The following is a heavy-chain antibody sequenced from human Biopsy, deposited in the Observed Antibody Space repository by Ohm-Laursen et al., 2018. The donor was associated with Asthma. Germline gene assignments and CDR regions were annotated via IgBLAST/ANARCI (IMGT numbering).Heavy chain of an antibody. CDR1: GDSFSNYA. V-gene: IGHV1-69*13. Sequence: PSVTVSCNASGDSFSNYAISWVRQAPGQGLEWMGGLIPVLGTPDHAQMFEGRVTITADESTSTAYMELSSLSSEDTAVYYCARGYSGSDRIVYYYSGLEVWGQGTTVTVSS. J-gene: IGHJ6*02. D-gene: IGHD5-12*01. CDR3: ARGYSGSDRIVYYYSGLEV. CDR2: LIPVLGTP.